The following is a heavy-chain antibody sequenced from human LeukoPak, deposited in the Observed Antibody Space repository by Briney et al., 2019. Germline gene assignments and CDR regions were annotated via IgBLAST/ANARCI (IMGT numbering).Heavy chain of an antibody. CDR3: TRSTGVAVAGTSSAY. V-gene: IGHV3-23*01. CDR2: ISGNGGTT. D-gene: IGHD6-19*01. J-gene: IGHJ4*02. Sequence: GGSLRLSCAASGFPFSSYAMSWVRQAPGKGLEWVSAISGNGGTTYYADSVEGRFTISRDNPKNTLYLQMNSLRAEDTAIYYCTRSTGVAVAGTSSAYWGQGTLVTVSS. CDR1: GFPFSSYA.